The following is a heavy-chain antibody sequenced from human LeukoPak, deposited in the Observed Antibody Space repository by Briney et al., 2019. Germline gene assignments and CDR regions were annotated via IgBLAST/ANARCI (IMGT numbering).Heavy chain of an antibody. J-gene: IGHJ4*02. CDR1: GSVPFNSYS. CDR2: ITSSGETT. CDR3: AKMQGYFDY. Sequence: GGSLRLSCAASGSVPFNSYSMSWVRQAPGKGLEWVSAITSSGETTYYADSVKGRFTISRDNSKNMVYLQMNSLRAEDAATYYCAKMQGYFDYWGQGSLVTVSS. V-gene: IGHV3-23*01.